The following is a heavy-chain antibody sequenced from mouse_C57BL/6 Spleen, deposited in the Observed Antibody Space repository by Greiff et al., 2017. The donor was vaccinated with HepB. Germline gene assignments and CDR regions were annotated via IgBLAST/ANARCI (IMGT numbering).Heavy chain of an antibody. Sequence: VQLQQSGPGLVQPSQSLSITCTVSGFSLTSYGVHWVRQSPGKGLEWLGVIWRGGSTDYNAAFMSRLSITKDNSKSQVFFKMNSLQADDTAIYYCAKNGNYGRMAMDYWGQGTSVTVSS. CDR2: IWRGGST. CDR3: AKNGNYGRMAMDY. V-gene: IGHV2-5*01. CDR1: GFSLTSYG. D-gene: IGHD2-1*01. J-gene: IGHJ4*01.